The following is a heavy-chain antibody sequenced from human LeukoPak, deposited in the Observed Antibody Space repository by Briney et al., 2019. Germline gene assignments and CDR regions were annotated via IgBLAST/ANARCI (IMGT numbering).Heavy chain of an antibody. J-gene: IGHJ3*02. CDR2: IYYSGST. CDR3: ARDGAFDI. CDR1: GGSISSSSYY. Sequence: SETLSLTCTVSGGSISSSSYYWGWIRQPPGKGLEWIGSIYYSGSTYYNPSLKSRVTISVDTSKNQFSLKLSSVTAADTAVYYCARDGAFDIWGQGTMVTVSS. V-gene: IGHV4-39*07.